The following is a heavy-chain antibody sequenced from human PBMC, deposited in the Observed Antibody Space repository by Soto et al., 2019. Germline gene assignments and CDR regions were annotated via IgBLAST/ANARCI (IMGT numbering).Heavy chain of an antibody. CDR1: GGTFSSYT. D-gene: IGHD2-2*01. V-gene: IGHV1-69*02. CDR3: ARAHCSSTSCQSIGVDY. Sequence: ASVKVSCKASGGTFSSYTISWVRQAPGQGLEWMGRIIPILGIANYAQKFQGRVTITADKSTSTAYMGLSSLRSEDTAVYYCARAHCSSTSCQSIGVDYWGQGTLVTVSS. J-gene: IGHJ4*02. CDR2: IIPILGIA.